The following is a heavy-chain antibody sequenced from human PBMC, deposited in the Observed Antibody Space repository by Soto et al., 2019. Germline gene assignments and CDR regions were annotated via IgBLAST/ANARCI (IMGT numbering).Heavy chain of an antibody. CDR1: GFTFSSYG. CDR3: AKDYYKYYDSSGYYRSPAY. CDR2: ISYDGSNK. Sequence: PGGSLRLSCAASGFTFSSYGMHWVRQAPGKGLEWVAIISYDGSNKYYADSVKGRFTISRDSSKNTLYLQMNSLKAEDTAVYYCAKDYYKYYDSSGYYRSPAYWGQGTLVTVSS. V-gene: IGHV3-30*18. J-gene: IGHJ4*02. D-gene: IGHD3-22*01.